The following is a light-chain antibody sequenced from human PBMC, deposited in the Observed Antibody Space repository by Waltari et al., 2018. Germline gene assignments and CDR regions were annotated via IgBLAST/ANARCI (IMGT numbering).Light chain of an antibody. CDR2: HAS. V-gene: IGKV3-11*01. CDR3: QQRSSWPLT. Sequence: EIVLTQSPATLSLSPGDRATLSCRASQNVGGYLAWFQQKPGQAPRLLIYHASNRATGLPARFSGSGSGTDFTLTINSLEPEDFAIYYCQQRSSWPLTFGGGTKVEI. CDR1: QNVGGY. J-gene: IGKJ4*01.